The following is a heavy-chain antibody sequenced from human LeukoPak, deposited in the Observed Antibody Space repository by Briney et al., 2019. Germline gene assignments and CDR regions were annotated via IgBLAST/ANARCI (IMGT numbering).Heavy chain of an antibody. CDR3: LMCGIGDYSWIDY. V-gene: IGHV1-69*04. CDR2: IIPILGIA. J-gene: IGHJ4*01. Sequence: SVKDTLKSSVGTFSKYAMNWVRQPPGQGLEWMGRIIPILGIANYAQKFQGRVTITADKSTSTAYRELSSEKSGGTGVCYVLMCGIGDYSWIDYLGGRRLLTVSS. D-gene: IGHD2-21*02. CDR1: VGTFSKYA.